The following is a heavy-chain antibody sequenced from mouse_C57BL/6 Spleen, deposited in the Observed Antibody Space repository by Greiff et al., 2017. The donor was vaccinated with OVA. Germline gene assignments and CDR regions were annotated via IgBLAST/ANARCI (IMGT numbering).Heavy chain of an antibody. Sequence: EVKLQESGAELVRPGASVKLSCTASGFNIKDDYMHWVKQRPEQGLEWIGWIDPENGDTEYASKFQGKATITADTSSNTAYLQLSSLTSEDTAVYYCTPSGYGRYYYAMDYWGQGTSVTVSS. CDR1: GFNIKDDY. V-gene: IGHV14-4*01. J-gene: IGHJ4*01. CDR2: IDPENGDT. D-gene: IGHD3-1*01. CDR3: TPSGYGRYYYAMDY.